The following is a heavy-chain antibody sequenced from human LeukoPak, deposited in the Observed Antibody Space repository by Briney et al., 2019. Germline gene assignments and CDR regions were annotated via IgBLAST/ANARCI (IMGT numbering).Heavy chain of an antibody. D-gene: IGHD1-7*01. CDR3: ASPQRGSNNWNYF. V-gene: IGHV3-23*01. CDR2: ISGRGDDT. Sequence: GGSLRLSCAASGFSFSSNGMTWVRQAPGKGLEWVSTISGRGDDTYYADSVKGRFTISRDNSKNTLYLQMNSLKTEDTAVYYCASPQRGSNNWNYFWGQGTLVTVSS. J-gene: IGHJ4*02. CDR1: GFSFSSNG.